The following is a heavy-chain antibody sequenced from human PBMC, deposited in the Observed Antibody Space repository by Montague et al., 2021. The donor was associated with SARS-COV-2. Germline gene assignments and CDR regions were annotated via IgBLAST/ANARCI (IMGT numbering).Heavy chain of an antibody. CDR2: IYYSGST. V-gene: IGHV4-39*01. Sequence: SETLSLTCTVSGGSISSSSYYWGWIRQPPGKGLEWIGSIYYSGSTYYNPSLKSRVTISVDTSKNQFSLKLSSVTAAGTAVYYCASESVGRKWLRSVYYYYGMDVWGQGTTVTVSS. D-gene: IGHD5-12*01. J-gene: IGHJ6*02. CDR3: ASESVGRKWLRSVYYYYGMDV. CDR1: GGSISSSSYY.